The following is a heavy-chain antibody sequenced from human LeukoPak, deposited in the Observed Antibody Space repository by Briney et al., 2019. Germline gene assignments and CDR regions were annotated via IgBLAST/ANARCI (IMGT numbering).Heavy chain of an antibody. CDR2: INHSGST. V-gene: IGHV4-34*01. J-gene: IGHJ6*03. CDR1: GGSFSGYY. D-gene: IGHD2-2*01. CDR3: ARALPEVYSSKGRGYYYYYYMDV. Sequence: PSETLSLTCAVYGGSFSGYYWSWIRQPPGKGLEWIGEINHSGSTSYNPSLKSRVTISVDTSKNQFSLKLSSVTAADTAVYYCARALPEVYSSKGRGYYYYYYMDVWGKGTTVTVSS.